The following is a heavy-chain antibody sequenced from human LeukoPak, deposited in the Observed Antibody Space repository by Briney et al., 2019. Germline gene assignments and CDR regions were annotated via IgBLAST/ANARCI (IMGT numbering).Heavy chain of an antibody. J-gene: IGHJ4*02. CDR2: ISYDGSNK. CDR1: GFTFSSYA. Sequence: GGSLRLSCAASGFTFSSYAMSWVRQAPGKGLEWVAVISYDGSNKYYADSVKGRFTISRDNSKNTLYLQMNSLRAEDTAVYYCARVQVRGVIKDYWGQGTLVTVSS. CDR3: ARVQVRGVIKDY. V-gene: IGHV3-30-3*01. D-gene: IGHD3-10*01.